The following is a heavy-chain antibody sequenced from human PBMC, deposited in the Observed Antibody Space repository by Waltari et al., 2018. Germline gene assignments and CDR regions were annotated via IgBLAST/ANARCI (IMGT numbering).Heavy chain of an antibody. Sequence: QVQLQESGPGLVKPSGPLSLTCVVPGPSINSNYWWSWVRQSPGKGLEWIGQIHPSWRTYSSPSLQSRVSVSLDKSKNQFSLSLYFVSDADTAVYYCAADRGNGLYFDYWGQGTLVTVSS. CDR1: GPSINSNYW. V-gene: IGHV4-4*02. J-gene: IGHJ4*02. D-gene: IGHD2-15*01. CDR2: IHPSWRT. CDR3: AADRGNGLYFDY.